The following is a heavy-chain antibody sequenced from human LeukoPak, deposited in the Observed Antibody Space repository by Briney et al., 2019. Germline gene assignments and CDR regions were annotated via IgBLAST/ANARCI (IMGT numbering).Heavy chain of an antibody. D-gene: IGHD3-10*01. J-gene: IGHJ6*04. V-gene: IGHV5-10-1*01. CDR2: IDPSDSYT. CDR1: GYSFTSYW. Sequence: GESLKISCKGSGYSFTSYWISWVRQMPGKGLEWMGRIDPSDSYTNYSPSFQGHVTISADKSISTVYLQWSSLKASDTAMYYCARHVYYYGSGSYFLVYYYGMDVWGKGTTVTVSS. CDR3: ARHVYYYGSGSYFLVYYYGMDV.